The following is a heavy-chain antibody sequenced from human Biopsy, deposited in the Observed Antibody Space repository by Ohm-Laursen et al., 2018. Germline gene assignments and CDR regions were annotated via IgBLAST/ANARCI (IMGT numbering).Heavy chain of an antibody. V-gene: IGHV4-31*01. Sequence: SQTLSLTCTVSGGSIGGGEYYWNWIRQHPGKGLEWIGLISYSGITFYNPSLESLLTISIDTSKNHFSLNLRSVTAADTAVYYCARGVPHYDGSGFPLAGYWYFDLWGRGTLVTVSS. CDR3: ARGVPHYDGSGFPLAGYWYFDL. CDR1: GGSIGGGEYY. J-gene: IGHJ2*01. D-gene: IGHD3-22*01. CDR2: ISYSGIT.